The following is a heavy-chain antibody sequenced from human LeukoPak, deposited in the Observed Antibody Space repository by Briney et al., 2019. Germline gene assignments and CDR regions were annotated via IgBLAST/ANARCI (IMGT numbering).Heavy chain of an antibody. J-gene: IGHJ4*02. CDR3: AKGELGVFDY. D-gene: IGHD7-27*01. Sequence: GGSLRLSCAASGFTFSNAWMSWVRQAPGKGLEWVSAISGSGGSTYYADSVKGRFTISRDNSKNTLYLQMNSLRAEDTAVYYCAKGELGVFDYWGQGTLVTVSS. CDR2: ISGSGGST. V-gene: IGHV3-23*01. CDR1: GFTFSNAW.